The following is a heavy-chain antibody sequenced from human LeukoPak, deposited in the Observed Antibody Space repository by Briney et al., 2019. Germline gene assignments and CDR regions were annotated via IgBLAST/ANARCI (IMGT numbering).Heavy chain of an antibody. CDR1: GASMSSYY. D-gene: IGHD4-17*01. Sequence: SETLSLTCTVSGASMSSYYWTWIRQPPGKGLEWIGYIYSSGSTNSNPSLKSRVTISVDTSKNQFSLDLSSVTAADTAVYYCARGGEAGLADWGQGTLVTVSS. CDR3: ARGGEAGLAD. V-gene: IGHV4-59*01. CDR2: IYSSGST. J-gene: IGHJ4*02.